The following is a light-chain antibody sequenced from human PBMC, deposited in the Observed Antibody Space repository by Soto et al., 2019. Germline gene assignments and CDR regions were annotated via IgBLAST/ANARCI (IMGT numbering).Light chain of an antibody. CDR2: DAS. CDR3: QQRSNWPRT. V-gene: IGKV3-11*01. CDR1: QTINSY. Sequence: EIVLTQSAATLSLSPGERATLSCRASQTINSYLAWYQQKPGQAPRLLIYDASNRASGIPAKFSGSGSGTDFTLTISSLEPVDFAVYYCQQRSNWPRTFGQGTKVEIK. J-gene: IGKJ1*01.